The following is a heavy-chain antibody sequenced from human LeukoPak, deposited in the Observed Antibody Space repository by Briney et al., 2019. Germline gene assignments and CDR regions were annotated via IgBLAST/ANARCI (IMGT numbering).Heavy chain of an antibody. Sequence: GGSLRLSCTASGFIFSNYGMNWVRQAPGKGLEWVSAISGSGGSTYYADSVKGRFTISRDNSKNTLYLQMNSLRAEDTAVYYCSIGPQRYCSGGYCYGDYWGQGTLVTVSS. D-gene: IGHD2-15*01. CDR3: SIGPQRYCSGGYCYGDY. CDR1: GFIFSNYG. V-gene: IGHV3-23*01. CDR2: ISGSGGST. J-gene: IGHJ4*02.